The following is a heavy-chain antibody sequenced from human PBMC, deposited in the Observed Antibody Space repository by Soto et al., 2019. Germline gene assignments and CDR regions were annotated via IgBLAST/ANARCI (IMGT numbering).Heavy chain of an antibody. D-gene: IGHD3-10*01. CDR3: AKDPDNYYGSGSFRSYMDV. CDR1: GFTFSSYA. Sequence: GGSLRLSCAASGFTFSSYAMSWVRQAPGKGLEWVSAISGSGGSTYYADSVKDRFTISRDNSKNTLYLQMNSLRAEDTAVYYCAKDPDNYYGSGSFRSYMDVWGKGTTVTVSS. CDR2: ISGSGGST. V-gene: IGHV3-23*01. J-gene: IGHJ6*03.